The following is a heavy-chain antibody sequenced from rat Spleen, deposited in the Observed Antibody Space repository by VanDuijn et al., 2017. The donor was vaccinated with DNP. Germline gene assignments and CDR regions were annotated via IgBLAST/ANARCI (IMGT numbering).Heavy chain of an antibody. CDR1: GFTFRDHY. J-gene: IGHJ4*01. V-gene: IGHV5-25*01. D-gene: IGHD1-1*01. CDR2: INADGGTT. CDR3: ARHGNYYSGGTMDA. Sequence: EVQLVESGGGLVQPGGSLRLSCAASGFTFRDHYMAWVRQIPQKGLEWVASINADGGTTYYPDSVKGRFTISRDNAESTVYLQRDSLRSEDTATYYCARHGNYYSGGTMDAWGQGTSVTVSS.